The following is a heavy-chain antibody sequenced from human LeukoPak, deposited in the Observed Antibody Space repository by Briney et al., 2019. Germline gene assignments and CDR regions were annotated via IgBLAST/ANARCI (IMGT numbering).Heavy chain of an antibody. CDR1: GFTFSSYE. CDR3: AREGYYAASLDY. D-gene: IGHD4/OR15-4a*01. Sequence: PGGSLRLSCAASGFTFSSYEMNWVRQAPGKGLEWVSYISSSGSTIYYADSVKGRFTISRDNAKNSLYLQMNSLRAEDTAVYYCAREGYYAASLDYWGQGTLVTVSS. V-gene: IGHV3-48*03. CDR2: ISSSGSTI. J-gene: IGHJ4*02.